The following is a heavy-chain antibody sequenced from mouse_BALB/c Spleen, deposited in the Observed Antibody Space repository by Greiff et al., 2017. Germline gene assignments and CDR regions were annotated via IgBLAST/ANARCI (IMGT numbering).Heavy chain of an antibody. CDR3: ARKGDFIFYAMDY. CDR2: IWSGGST. V-gene: IGHV2-4-1*01. CDR1: GFSLTSYG. D-gene: IGHD1-2*01. J-gene: IGHJ4*01. Sequence: VKLVESGPGLVQPSQSLSITCTVSGFSLTSYGVHWVRQSPGKGLEWLGVIWSGGSTDYNPAFISRLSISKDNSKSQVFFKMNSLQADDTAIYYCARKGDFIFYAMDYWGQGTSVTVSS.